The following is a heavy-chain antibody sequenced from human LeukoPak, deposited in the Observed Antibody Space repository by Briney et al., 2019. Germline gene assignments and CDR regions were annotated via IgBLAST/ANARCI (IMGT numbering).Heavy chain of an antibody. D-gene: IGHD2-2*01. CDR1: GGSISSYY. J-gene: IGHJ4*02. CDR2: IYTSGST. CDR3: ASSTSCLAIDY. Sequence: SETLSLTCTVSGGSISSYYWSWLRQPPGKGLEWIGYIYTSGSTNYNPSLKSRVTISVDTSKNQFSLKLSSMTAANTAVYYCASSTSCLAIDYWGQGTLVAVSS. V-gene: IGHV4-4*09.